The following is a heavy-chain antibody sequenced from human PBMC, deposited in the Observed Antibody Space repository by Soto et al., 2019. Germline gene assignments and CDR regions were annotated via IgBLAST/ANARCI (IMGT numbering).Heavy chain of an antibody. J-gene: IGHJ4*02. V-gene: IGHV4-34*01. Sequence: PSETLSLTCAFYVGSFSGHYWTWIRHPPGKCLEWIGEINHSGSTNENPSLKSRVTLSVDTSKNQFSLKLRSVTAAETAVYYCARGITMILPGQGDAPDKYHLESWGRGSLVIVSS. CDR3: ARGITMILPGQGDAPDKYHLES. CDR1: VGSFSGHY. CDR2: INHSGST. D-gene: IGHD3-22*01.